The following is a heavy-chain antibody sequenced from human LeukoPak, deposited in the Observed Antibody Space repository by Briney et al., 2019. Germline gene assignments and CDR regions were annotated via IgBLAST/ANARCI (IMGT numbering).Heavy chain of an antibody. V-gene: IGHV1-8*01. CDR1: GYTFTSYD. CDR2: MNPNSGNT. CDR3: ARGSGVLAYCGGDCYPHAY. Sequence: ASVKVSCKASGYTFTSYDINWVRQATGQGLEWMGWMNPNSGNTGYAQKFQGRVTITADKSTSTAYMELSSLRSEDTAVYYCARGSGVLAYCGGDCYPHAYWGQGTLVTVSS. D-gene: IGHD2-21*02. J-gene: IGHJ4*02.